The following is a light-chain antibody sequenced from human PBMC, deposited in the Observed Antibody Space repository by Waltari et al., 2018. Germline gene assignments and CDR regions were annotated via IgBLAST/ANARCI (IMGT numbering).Light chain of an antibody. CDR2: DAS. CDR3: QQRSNWRT. CDR1: QSVNTY. V-gene: IGKV3-11*01. J-gene: IGKJ4*01. Sequence: EMVLTQSPATLSLSPGERATLSRRASQSVNTYLAWYQQKPGQAPRLLIYDASNRATAIPARFSDSGSGTDFTLTISSLDPEDFAVYYCQQRSNWRTFGGGTKVEIK.